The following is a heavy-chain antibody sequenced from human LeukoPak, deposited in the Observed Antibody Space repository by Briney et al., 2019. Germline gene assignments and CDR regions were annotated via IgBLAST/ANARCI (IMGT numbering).Heavy chain of an antibody. CDR1: GFTFSTYD. CDR2: VRYGGTNK. V-gene: IGHV3-30*02. J-gene: IGHJ4*02. D-gene: IGHD6-19*01. CDR3: ARESSGWFDY. Sequence: PGASLRLSCAASGFTFSTYDMHWVRQAPGKGLEWVAFVRYGGTNKYYADSVKGRFTISRDNSKNTLYLQMNSLRAEDTAVYYCARESSGWFDYWGQGTLVTVSS.